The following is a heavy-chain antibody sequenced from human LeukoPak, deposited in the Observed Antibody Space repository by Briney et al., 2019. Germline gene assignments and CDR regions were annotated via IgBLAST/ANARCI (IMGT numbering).Heavy chain of an antibody. Sequence: PSETLSLTCTVSGGSISSYYWGWIRQPPGKGLEWIGSIYHSGGTYYNPSLKSRVTISVDTSKNQFSLKLNSVTAADTAVYYCARVTTSGYYYFDSWGQGTLVTVSS. CDR3: ARVTTSGYYYFDS. D-gene: IGHD5-12*01. CDR1: GGSISSYY. CDR2: IYHSGGT. V-gene: IGHV4-38-2*02. J-gene: IGHJ4*02.